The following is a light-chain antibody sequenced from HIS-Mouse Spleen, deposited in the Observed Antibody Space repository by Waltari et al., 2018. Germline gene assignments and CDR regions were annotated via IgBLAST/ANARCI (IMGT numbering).Light chain of an antibody. J-gene: IGLJ1*01. CDR3: CSYAGSYTGV. CDR2: DVS. CDR1: SSDVGGYNY. Sequence: QSALTQPRSVSGSPGQSVTISCTGTSSDVGGYNYVSWYQQHPGKAPKLMIYDVSNRPSGVPVRFSGSQSGNTASLTISGLQAEDEADYYCCSYAGSYTGVFGTGTKVTVL. V-gene: IGLV2-11*01.